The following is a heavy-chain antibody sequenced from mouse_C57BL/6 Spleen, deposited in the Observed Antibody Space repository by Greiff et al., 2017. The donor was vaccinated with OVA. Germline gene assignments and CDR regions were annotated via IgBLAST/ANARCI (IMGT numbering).Heavy chain of an antibody. CDR3: ARDRTGTCDY. Sequence: EVPLVESEGGLVQPGSSMKLSCTASGFTFSDYYMAWVRQVPEKGLEWVANINYDGSSTYYLDSLKSRFIISRDNAKNILYLQMSSLKSEDTATDYCARDRTGTCDYWGQGTTLTVSS. CDR2: INYDGSST. D-gene: IGHD4-1*01. J-gene: IGHJ2*01. V-gene: IGHV5-16*01. CDR1: GFTFSDYY.